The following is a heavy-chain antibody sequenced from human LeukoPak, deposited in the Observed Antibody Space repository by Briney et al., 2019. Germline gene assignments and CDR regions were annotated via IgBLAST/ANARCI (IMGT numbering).Heavy chain of an antibody. Sequence: LVKVSCKASGGTFSSYAISWVRQAPGQGLEWMGRIIPILGIANYAQKFQGRVTITADKSTSTAYMELSSLRSEDTAVYYCAPAARHRVEDYWGQGTLVTVSS. J-gene: IGHJ4*02. CDR1: GGTFSSYA. V-gene: IGHV1-69*04. D-gene: IGHD6-6*01. CDR3: APAARHRVEDY. CDR2: IIPILGIA.